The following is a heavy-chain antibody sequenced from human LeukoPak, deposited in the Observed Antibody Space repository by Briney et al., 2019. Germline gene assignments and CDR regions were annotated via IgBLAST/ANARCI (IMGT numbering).Heavy chain of an antibody. CDR2: INPSGGST. J-gene: IGHJ4*02. V-gene: IGHV1-46*01. D-gene: IGHD2-15*01. CDR3: ARDPPPYCSGGSCSEDPSLDY. Sequence: GASVKVSCKASGYTFTSYYMHWVRQAPGQGLEWMGIINPSGGSTSYAQKFQGRVTMTRDTSTSTVYMELSSLRSEDTAVYYCARDPPPYCSGGSCSEDPSLDYWGQGTLVTVSS. CDR1: GYTFTSYY.